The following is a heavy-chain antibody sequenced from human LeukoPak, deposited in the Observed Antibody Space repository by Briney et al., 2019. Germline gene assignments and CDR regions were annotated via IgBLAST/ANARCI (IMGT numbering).Heavy chain of an antibody. CDR2: IYYSGDT. J-gene: IGHJ5*02. CDR1: GGSISGSY. CDR3: ARVVSNWFDP. D-gene: IGHD6-6*01. V-gene: IGHV4-59*01. Sequence: SETLSLTCTVSGGSISGSYWSWIRQPPGKGLEWIGYIYYSGDTNYNPSLKSRVTISVDTSKTHFSLKLSSVSAADTAVYYCARVVSNWFDPWGQGTLVTVSS.